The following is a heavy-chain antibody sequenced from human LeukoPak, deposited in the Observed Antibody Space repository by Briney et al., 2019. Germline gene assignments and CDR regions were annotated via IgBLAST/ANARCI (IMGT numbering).Heavy chain of an antibody. CDR3: ARELVHYMDV. V-gene: IGHV3-74*01. D-gene: IGHD2-8*02. Sequence: PGGSLRLSCTASGFTFSNYWMHWVRQAPGKGLVWVSHIHSDGRNTTYSDSVKGRFTMSRDNAKNSLYLQMNSLRAEDTAVYYCARELVHYMDVWGKGTTVTVSS. CDR1: GFTFSNYW. CDR2: IHSDGRNT. J-gene: IGHJ6*03.